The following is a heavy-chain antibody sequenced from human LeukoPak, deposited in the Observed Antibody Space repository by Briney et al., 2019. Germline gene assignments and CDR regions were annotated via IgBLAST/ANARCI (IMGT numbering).Heavy chain of an antibody. Sequence: GRSLRLSCAASGFTFSSCGMHWVRQAPGKGLEWVAVIWYDGSNKYYADSVKGRFTISRDNAKNSLYLQMNSLRAEDTAFYYCARDDPYSGYDYDYWGRGVLVTVSS. J-gene: IGHJ4*02. CDR3: ARDDPYSGYDYDY. D-gene: IGHD5-12*01. V-gene: IGHV3-33*01. CDR1: GFTFSSCG. CDR2: IWYDGSNK.